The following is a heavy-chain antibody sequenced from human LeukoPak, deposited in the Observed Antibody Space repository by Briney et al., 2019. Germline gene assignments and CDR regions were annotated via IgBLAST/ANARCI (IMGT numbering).Heavy chain of an antibody. D-gene: IGHD3-10*01. CDR2: TGTAGDT. V-gene: IGHV3-13*01. J-gene: IGHJ4*02. Sequence: GGSLRLSCAASGFTFSSYDMHWVRQATGKGLEWVSATGTAGDTYYPGSVKGRFTISRENAKNSFYLQMNSLRAGDTAVYHCARGASGRRFDYWGQGTLVTVSS. CDR3: ARGASGRRFDY. CDR1: GFTFSSYD.